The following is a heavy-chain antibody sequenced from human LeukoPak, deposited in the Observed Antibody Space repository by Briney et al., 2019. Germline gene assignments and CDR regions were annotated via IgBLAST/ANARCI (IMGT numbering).Heavy chain of an antibody. Sequence: SETLSLTCTVSGGSISSYYWSWIRQPAGKGLEWIGRIYTSGSTNYNPSLKSRVTMPVDTSKNQLSLKLSSVTAADTAVYYCARDKTGRWWAFDIWGQGTMVTVSS. CDR2: IYTSGST. D-gene: IGHD2-15*01. V-gene: IGHV4-4*07. J-gene: IGHJ3*02. CDR1: GGSISSYY. CDR3: ARDKTGRWWAFDI.